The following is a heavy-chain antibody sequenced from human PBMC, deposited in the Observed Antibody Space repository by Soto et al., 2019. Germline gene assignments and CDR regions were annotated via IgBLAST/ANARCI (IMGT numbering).Heavy chain of an antibody. CDR3: AKPNYASSGYPRFDP. CDR2: ISSSGSDT. Sequence: XVALRLSFVTSGFTFDDYAITWLRQAPGKGLEWVCSISSSGSDTRCAGSVKGRFTISRDNSKNTLYLQMNSLRAEDTAVYYCAKPNYASSGYPRFDPCGQGTLVTVSS. V-gene: IGHV3-23*01. J-gene: IGHJ5*02. D-gene: IGHD3-22*01. CDR1: GFTFDDYA.